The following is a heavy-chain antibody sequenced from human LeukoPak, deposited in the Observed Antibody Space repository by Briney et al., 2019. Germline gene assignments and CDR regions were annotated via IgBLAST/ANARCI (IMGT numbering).Heavy chain of an antibody. V-gene: IGHV4-31*03. CDR2: IYYSRST. CDR1: GGSISSGGYY. D-gene: IGHD2-2*01. Sequence: SETLSLTCTVSGGSISSGGYYWSWIRQPPGKGLKWVGYIYYSRSTYYNPSLKSRVTISVDMSKNQFSLKLSSVTGADTAVYYCARVVQVPAVYFDFWGQGTLVTVSS. CDR3: ARVVQVPAVYFDF. J-gene: IGHJ4*02.